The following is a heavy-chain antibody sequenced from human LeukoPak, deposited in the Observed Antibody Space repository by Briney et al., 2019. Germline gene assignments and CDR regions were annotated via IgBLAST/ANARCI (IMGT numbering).Heavy chain of an antibody. Sequence: GRSLRLSCAASGFTFDDYAMHWVRQAPGKGLEWVSGISWNSGSIGYADSVKGRFTISRDNAKNSLYLQMNSLRAEDTAVYCCARGPEQWLIAEYFQHWGQGTLVTVSS. J-gene: IGHJ1*01. CDR2: ISWNSGSI. V-gene: IGHV3-9*01. D-gene: IGHD6-19*01. CDR1: GFTFDDYA. CDR3: ARGPEQWLIAEYFQH.